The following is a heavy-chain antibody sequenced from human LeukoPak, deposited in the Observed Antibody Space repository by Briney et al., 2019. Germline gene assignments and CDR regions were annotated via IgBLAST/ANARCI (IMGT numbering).Heavy chain of an antibody. CDR2: ISNSGSTK. J-gene: IGHJ4*02. CDR3: ARDGSFGSGSYADY. Sequence: GGSLRLSCAASGFTFSSYEMNWVRQAPGKGLEWVSNISNSGSTKYYADSVKGRFTISRDNADNLLYLQMNSLRAEDTAVYYCARDGSFGSGSYADYWGQGTLVTVSS. V-gene: IGHV3-48*03. D-gene: IGHD3-10*01. CDR1: GFTFSSYE.